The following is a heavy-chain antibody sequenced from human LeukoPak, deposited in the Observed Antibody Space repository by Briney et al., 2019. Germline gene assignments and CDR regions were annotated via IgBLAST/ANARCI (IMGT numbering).Heavy chain of an antibody. D-gene: IGHD3-10*01. CDR1: GFTFSSYA. J-gene: IGHJ4*02. Sequence: TGGSLRLSCAAPGFTFSSYAMQWVRQAPGKGLEWLAILSYDGSRKNYADSVKGRLTISRDNSKNTLYLQLNSLRGDDTAVYYCAKVRGGYYGSGSYEGVDDWGQGTLVTVSS. CDR3: AKVRGGYYGSGSYEGVDD. V-gene: IGHV3-30*18. CDR2: LSYDGSRK.